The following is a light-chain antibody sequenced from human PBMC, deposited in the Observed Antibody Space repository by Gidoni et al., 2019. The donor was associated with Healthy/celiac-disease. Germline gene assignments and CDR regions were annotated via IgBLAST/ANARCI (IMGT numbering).Light chain of an antibody. Sequence: EIVLTQSPATLSLSPGERATLSCRASQGVSSYLAWYQQKPGQAPRLLIYDASNRATGIPARFSGSGPGTDFTLTISSLEPEDFAVYYCQQRSNWPTWTFXQXTKVEI. CDR2: DAS. V-gene: IGKV3D-11*01. CDR1: QGVSSY. CDR3: QQRSNWPTWT. J-gene: IGKJ1*01.